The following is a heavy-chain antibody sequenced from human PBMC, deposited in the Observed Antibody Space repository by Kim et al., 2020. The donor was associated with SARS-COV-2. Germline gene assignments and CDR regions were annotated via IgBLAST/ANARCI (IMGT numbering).Heavy chain of an antibody. CDR1: GYTFTDSY. CDR2: ISPNSGAT. D-gene: IGHD6-19*01. CDR3: ARAPAGSAFGV. Sequence: ASVKVSCEASGYTFTDSYIHWMRQAPGQGLEWMGRISPNSGATNYAQKFQGRVTMTRDTSISTAYMELSRLTSDDSVVYYCARAPAGSAFGVWGQGTMVTVSS. V-gene: IGHV1-2*05. J-gene: IGHJ3*01.